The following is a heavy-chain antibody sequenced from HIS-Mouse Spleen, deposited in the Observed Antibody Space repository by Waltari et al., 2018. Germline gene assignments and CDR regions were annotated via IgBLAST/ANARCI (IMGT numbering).Heavy chain of an antibody. CDR3: AREIPYSSSWYDWYFDL. Sequence: QLQLQESGPGLVKPSETLSLTCTVSGGSISSSSYYWGWIRQPPGEGVGWIGSVYYRGRTYYNPSVKSRVTISVDTAKNQFSLKLSSVTAADTAVYYCAREIPYSSSWYDWYFDLWGRGTLVTVSS. CDR1: GGSISSSSYY. V-gene: IGHV4-39*07. J-gene: IGHJ2*01. CDR2: VYYRGRT. D-gene: IGHD6-13*01.